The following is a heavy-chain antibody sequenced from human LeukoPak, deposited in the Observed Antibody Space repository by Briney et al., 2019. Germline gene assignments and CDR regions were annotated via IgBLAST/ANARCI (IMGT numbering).Heavy chain of an antibody. CDR2: IYYSGSA. D-gene: IGHD3-22*01. V-gene: IGHV4-30-4*08. J-gene: IGHJ3*01. CDR3: ARDPHYHDRSGSFV. Sequence: SETLSLTCAVCGGSISSGDFFWSWIRQPPGKGLEWIGYIYYSGSAYYNPSLKSRITISVDTSKNQFSLKLSPVTAADTAVYYCARDPHYHDRSGSFVWGQGTMVTVSS. CDR1: GGSISSGDFF.